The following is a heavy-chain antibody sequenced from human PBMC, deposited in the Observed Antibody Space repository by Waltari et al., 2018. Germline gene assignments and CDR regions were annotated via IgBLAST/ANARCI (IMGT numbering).Heavy chain of an antibody. Sequence: QVQLQESGPGLVKPSGTLSLTCVVQGGSISSGNWRSWVRQPPGKGLEWIGEIWHSGSTNYNPSLKSRLNISLDKSKNQFSLSLSSVTAADTAVYYCARDRGLRGGYDSWGQGTLVTVSS. CDR2: IWHSGST. CDR1: GGSISSGNW. V-gene: IGHV4-4*02. D-gene: IGHD5-12*01. CDR3: ARDRGLRGGYDS. J-gene: IGHJ5*02.